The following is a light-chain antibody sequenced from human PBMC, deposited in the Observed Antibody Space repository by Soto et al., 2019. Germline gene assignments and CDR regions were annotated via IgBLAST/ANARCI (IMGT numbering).Light chain of an antibody. V-gene: IGLV2-14*01. CDR1: SSDVGGYNY. Sequence: QSALTQPASVSGSPGQSITISCTGTSSDVGGYNYVSWYQQHPGKAPKLMIYDVSNRPSGVSNRFSGSKSGNTASLTISGLQAEDEADYYCSSYTSRSERFGGGTQLTVL. CDR3: SSYTSRSER. CDR2: DVS. J-gene: IGLJ2*01.